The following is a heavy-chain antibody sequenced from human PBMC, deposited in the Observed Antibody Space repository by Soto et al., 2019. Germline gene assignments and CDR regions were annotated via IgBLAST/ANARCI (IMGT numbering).Heavy chain of an antibody. CDR2: IIPIFGTA. Sequence: SVKVSCKASGGTFSSYAISWVRQAPGQGLEWMGGIIPIFGTANYAQKFQGRVTITADKSTSTANMELSSLRSEDTAVYYCARDLIGYSYVLDYWGQGTTVTVSS. CDR1: GGTFSSYA. D-gene: IGHD5-18*01. CDR3: ARDLIGYSYVLDY. J-gene: IGHJ4*02. V-gene: IGHV1-69*06.